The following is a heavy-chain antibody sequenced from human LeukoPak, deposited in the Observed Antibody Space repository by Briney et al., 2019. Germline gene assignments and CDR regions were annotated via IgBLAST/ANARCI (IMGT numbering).Heavy chain of an antibody. J-gene: IGHJ4*02. Sequence: GGSLRLSCAASGFTFNNYVMSWVRQAPGRGLEWVSAIGGGGFVTKYADSVKGRFTISRDNSKNTLYLQMNSLRAEDTAVYYCAKTSGLTRTSPTIDFWGQGTLVTVSS. CDR3: AKTSGLTRTSPTIDF. V-gene: IGHV3-23*01. CDR1: GFTFNNYV. D-gene: IGHD2-2*01. CDR2: IGGGGFVT.